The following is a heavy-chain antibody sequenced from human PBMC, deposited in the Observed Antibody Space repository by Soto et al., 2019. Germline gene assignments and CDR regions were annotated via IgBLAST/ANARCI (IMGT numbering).Heavy chain of an antibody. CDR1: GFTFSSYA. CDR2: ISGSGGST. D-gene: IGHD2-21*02. J-gene: IGHJ6*03. CDR3: AKDPSDDLYYYYYMDV. V-gene: IGHV3-23*01. Sequence: GGSLRLSCAASGFTFSSYAMSWVRQAPGKGLEWVSAISGSGGSTYYADSVKGRFTISRDNSKNTLYLQMNSLRAEGTAVYYCAKDPSDDLYYYYYMDVWGKGTTVTVSS.